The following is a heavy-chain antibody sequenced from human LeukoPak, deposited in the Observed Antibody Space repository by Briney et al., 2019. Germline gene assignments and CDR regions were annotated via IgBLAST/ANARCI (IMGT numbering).Heavy chain of an antibody. Sequence: SETLSLTCAVYGGSFSGDYCSWIRQPPGKGLEWIGVINHSGSTNYNPSLKSRVTISVDTSKNQFSLKLSSVTAADTAVYYCARGLVTMVRGGAQFYTHWGQGTLVTVSS. V-gene: IGHV4-34*01. J-gene: IGHJ4*02. CDR3: ARGLVTMVRGGAQFYTH. D-gene: IGHD3-10*01. CDR2: INHSGST. CDR1: GGSFSGDY.